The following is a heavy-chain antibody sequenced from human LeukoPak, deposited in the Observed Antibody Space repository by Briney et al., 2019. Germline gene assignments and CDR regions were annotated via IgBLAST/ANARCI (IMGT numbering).Heavy chain of an antibody. CDR1: GDSFSGYY. CDR3: ARGPTMEDLEWLLGVYFDY. CDR2: INHNSDGT. J-gene: IGHJ4*02. D-gene: IGHD3-3*01. V-gene: IGHV1-2*02. Sequence: ASAKDSCKASGDSFSGYYMHWGRHTLRERLEWRWWINHNSDGTNYAEKFQGRVTMTRDTSISTAYMELSRLRSDETAVYYCARGPTMEDLEWLLGVYFDYWGQGTLVTVSS.